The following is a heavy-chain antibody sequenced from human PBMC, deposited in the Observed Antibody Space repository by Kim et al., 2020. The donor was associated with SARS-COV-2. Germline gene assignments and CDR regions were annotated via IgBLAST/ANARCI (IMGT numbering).Heavy chain of an antibody. J-gene: IGHJ4*02. CDR2: ISGSGGST. CDR1: GFTFSSYA. D-gene: IGHD6-13*01. Sequence: GGSLRLSCAASGFTFSSYAMSWVRQAPGKGLEWVSAISGSGGSTYYADSVKGRFTISRDNSKNTLYLQMNSLRAEDTAVYYCAKEGEGRGAFSSSWYQVYFDYWGQGTLVTVSS. V-gene: IGHV3-23*01. CDR3: AKEGEGRGAFSSSWYQVYFDY.